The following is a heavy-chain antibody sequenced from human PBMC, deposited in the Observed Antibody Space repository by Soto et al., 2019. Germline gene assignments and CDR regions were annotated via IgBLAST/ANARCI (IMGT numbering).Heavy chain of an antibody. CDR3: TRSAGSYDYYYYYGMDV. V-gene: IGHV3-49*03. CDR1: GFTFGDYA. J-gene: IGHJ6*02. CDR2: IRSKAYGGTT. D-gene: IGHD4-17*01. Sequence: GGSLRLSCTASGFTFGDYAMSWFRQAPGKGLEWVGFIRSKAYGGTTEYAASVKGRFTISRDDSKSIAYLQMNSLKTEDTAVYYCTRSAGSYDYYYYYGMDVWGQGTTVTVSS.